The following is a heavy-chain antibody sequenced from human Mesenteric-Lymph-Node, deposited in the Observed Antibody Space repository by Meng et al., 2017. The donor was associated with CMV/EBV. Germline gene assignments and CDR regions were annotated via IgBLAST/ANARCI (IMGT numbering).Heavy chain of an antibody. J-gene: IGHJ4*02. V-gene: IGHV3-23*01. CDR2: ISGSGGST. CDR3: AKDLEVGWYDYFDY. D-gene: IGHD6-19*01. Sequence: SGFTFSDYYMTWIRQAPGKGLEWVSYISGSGGSTYYADSVKGRFTISRDNSKNTLYLQMNSLRAEDTAVYYCAKDLEVGWYDYFDYWGQGTLVTVSS. CDR1: GFTFSDYY.